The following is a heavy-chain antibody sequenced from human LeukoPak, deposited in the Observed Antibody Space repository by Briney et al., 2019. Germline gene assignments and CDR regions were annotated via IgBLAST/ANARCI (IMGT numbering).Heavy chain of an antibody. CDR1: GGTFSSYA. V-gene: IGHV1-69*06. Sequence: SVKVSCKASGGTFSSYAISWVQQAPGQGLEWMGGIIPIFGTANYAQKFQGRVTITADKSTSTAYMELSSLRSEDTAVYYCARHRYSSGWSNFDYWGQGTLVTVSS. D-gene: IGHD6-19*01. J-gene: IGHJ4*02. CDR3: ARHRYSSGWSNFDY. CDR2: IIPIFGTA.